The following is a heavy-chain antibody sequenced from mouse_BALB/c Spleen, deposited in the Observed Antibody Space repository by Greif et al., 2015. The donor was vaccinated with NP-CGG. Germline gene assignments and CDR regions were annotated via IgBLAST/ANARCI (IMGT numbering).Heavy chain of an antibody. V-gene: IGHV6-6*02. CDR3: TTGFAY. CDR1: GFTFSNYW. J-gene: IGHJ3*01. Sequence: EVKLVESGGGLVQPGGSMKLSWVASGFTFSNYWMNWVRQSPGKGLEWVAEIRLKSNNYATHYAESVKGRFTISRDDSKSSVYLQMNNLRAEDTGIYYCTTGFAYWGQGTLVTVSA. CDR2: IRLKSNNYAT.